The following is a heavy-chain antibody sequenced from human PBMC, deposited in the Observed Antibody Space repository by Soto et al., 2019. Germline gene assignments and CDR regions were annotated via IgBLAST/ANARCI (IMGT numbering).Heavy chain of an antibody. CDR2: IKGDGSEK. Sequence: EVQLVESGGGLVQDGGSLRLSCAASGFTFSEYWVTWVRQTPGKGLEWVANIKGDGSEKYYVDSLKGRFTISRDNAKNSLYLQSNFLRAEGTSVYYFARGTVAPGHDYCGQGTPFTVSS. CDR1: GFTFSEYW. V-gene: IGHV3-7*01. J-gene: IGHJ4*02. CDR3: ARGTVAPGHDY. D-gene: IGHD4-17*01.